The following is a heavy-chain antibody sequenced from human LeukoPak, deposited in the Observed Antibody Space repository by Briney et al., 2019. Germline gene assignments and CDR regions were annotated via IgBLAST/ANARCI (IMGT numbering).Heavy chain of an antibody. D-gene: IGHD5-12*01. CDR3: ARAVRTLSRRGYDLGY. Sequence: GGSLRLSCTVSGFTVSSNSMSWVRQAPGKGLEWVSFIYSAGSTHYSDSVKGRFTISIDNSKNTLYLQMNSLRAEDTAVYYCARAVRTLSRRGYDLGYWGQGTLVTVSS. V-gene: IGHV3-53*01. J-gene: IGHJ4*02. CDR1: GFTVSSNS. CDR2: IYSAGST.